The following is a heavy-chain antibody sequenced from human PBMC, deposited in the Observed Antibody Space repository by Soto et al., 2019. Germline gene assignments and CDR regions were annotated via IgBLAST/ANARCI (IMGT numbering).Heavy chain of an antibody. CDR3: AKEVRLWAYYFDS. CDR2: TSFDGSKK. Sequence: HPGGSLRLSCAASGFTFSRTGMHWVRQSPGKGLEWVALTSFDGSKKYYADSVKGRFTISRDNSKNTLYLQMNSLRAEDTALYYCAKEVRLWAYYFDSWGQGTLVTVSS. V-gene: IGHV3-30*18. D-gene: IGHD3-10*01. CDR1: GFTFSRTG. J-gene: IGHJ4*02.